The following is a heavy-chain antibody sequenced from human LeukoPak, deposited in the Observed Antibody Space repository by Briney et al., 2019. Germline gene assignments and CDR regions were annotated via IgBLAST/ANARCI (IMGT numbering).Heavy chain of an antibody. CDR3: ARHYYDSSGYYVGSYWYFDL. CDR2: IYYSGST. V-gene: IGHV4-39*01. D-gene: IGHD3-22*01. CDR1: GGSISSSSYY. Sequence: SETLSLTCTVSGGSISSSSYYWGWIRQPPGKGLEWIGSIYYSGSTYYNPSLKSRVTVSVDTSKNQFSLKLSSVTAADTAVYYCARHYYDSSGYYVGSYWYFDLWGRGTLVTVSS. J-gene: IGHJ2*01.